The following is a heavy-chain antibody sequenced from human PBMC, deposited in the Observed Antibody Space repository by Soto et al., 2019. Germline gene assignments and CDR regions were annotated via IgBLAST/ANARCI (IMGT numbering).Heavy chain of an antibody. J-gene: IGHJ4*02. Sequence: PGGSLRLSCAASGFTFSSYAMSWVRQAPGKGLEWVSAISGSGGSTYYADSVKGRFTISRDNSKNTLYLQMNSLRAEDTAVYYCAKDLGGYFDWLPSKLYFDYWGQGTLVTVSS. CDR1: GFTFSSYA. CDR2: ISGSGGST. D-gene: IGHD3-9*01. CDR3: AKDLGGYFDWLPSKLYFDY. V-gene: IGHV3-23*01.